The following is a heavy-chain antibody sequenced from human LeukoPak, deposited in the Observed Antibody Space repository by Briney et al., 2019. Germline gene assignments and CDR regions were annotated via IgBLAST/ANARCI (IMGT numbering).Heavy chain of an antibody. CDR3: ARDYLGSSGYDY. CDR2: INPNSGGT. J-gene: IGHJ4*02. CDR1: GYTFTGYY. V-gene: IGHV1-2*02. D-gene: IGHD6-19*01. Sequence: GASVKVSCKASGYTFTGYYMHWVRQAPGQGLEWMGWINPNSGGTNYALKFQGRVTMTRDTSISTAYMELSRLRSDDTAVYYCARDYLGSSGYDYWGQGTLVTVSS.